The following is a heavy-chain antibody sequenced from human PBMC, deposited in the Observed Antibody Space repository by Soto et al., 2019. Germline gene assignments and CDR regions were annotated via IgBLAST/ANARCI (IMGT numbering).Heavy chain of an antibody. J-gene: IGHJ5*02. V-gene: IGHV4-39*01. CDR1: GGSISSSSFY. Sequence: QLQLQESGPGLVKPSETLSLTCTVSGGSISSSSFYWGWIRPPSGKGLEWIGSISYRGSTYNNQSLKSRVTISVDTSKNQFSLKVASVTAADTAVYYCARHSRGSCGWTGGNWFDPRGQGTLVTVSS. D-gene: IGHD6-19*01. CDR3: ARHSRGSCGWTGGNWFDP. CDR2: ISYRGST.